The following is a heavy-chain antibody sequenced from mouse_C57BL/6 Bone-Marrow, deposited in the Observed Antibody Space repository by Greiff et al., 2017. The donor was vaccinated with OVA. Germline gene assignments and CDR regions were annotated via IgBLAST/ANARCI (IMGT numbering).Heavy chain of an antibody. CDR1: GYTFTSYG. Sequence: QVQLKESGAELARPGALVKLSCKASGYTFTSYGISWVKQRTGQGLEWIGEIYPRSGNTYYNEKFKGKATLTADKSSSTAYMELRSLTSEDSAVYFCARSITTEALYWGQGTLVTVSA. D-gene: IGHD1-2*01. J-gene: IGHJ3*01. V-gene: IGHV1-81*01. CDR3: ARSITTEALY. CDR2: IYPRSGNT.